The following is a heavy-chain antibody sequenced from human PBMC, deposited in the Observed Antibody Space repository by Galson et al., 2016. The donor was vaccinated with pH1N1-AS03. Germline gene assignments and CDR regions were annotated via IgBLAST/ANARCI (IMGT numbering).Heavy chain of an antibody. CDR1: GGSISSGGDY. D-gene: IGHD5-24*01. CDR3: ARGDGYSVDD. J-gene: IGHJ4*02. V-gene: IGHV4-31*03. Sequence: TLSLTCTVSGGSISSGGDYWTWIRQHPGKGLEWIGEINHSGSTAYNPSLRRRLSISLDKSKNQFSLKLSSVTATDTAVYYCARGDGYSVDDWGPGTLVTVSS. CDR2: INHSGST.